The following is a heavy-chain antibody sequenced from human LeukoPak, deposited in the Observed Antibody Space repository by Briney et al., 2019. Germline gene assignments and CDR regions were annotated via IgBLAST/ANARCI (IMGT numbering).Heavy chain of an antibody. J-gene: IGHJ6*03. Sequence: GGSLRLSCAASGFTFSSYSMNWVRQAPGKGLEWVSYISSSSSTIYYADSVKGRFTISRDNAKNPLYLQMNSLRAEDTAAYYCARDSKGGYSYGSYYYYYMDVWGKGTTVTVSS. V-gene: IGHV3-48*01. CDR2: ISSSSSTI. CDR3: ARDSKGGYSYGSYYYYYMDV. CDR1: GFTFSSYS. D-gene: IGHD5-18*01.